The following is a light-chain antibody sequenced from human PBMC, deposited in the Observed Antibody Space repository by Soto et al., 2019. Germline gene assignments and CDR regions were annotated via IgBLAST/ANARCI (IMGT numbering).Light chain of an antibody. CDR3: CSYAGSSTWV. V-gene: IGLV2-23*02. Sequence: QSVLTQPASVSGSPGQSITISCTGTSSDVGSYNLVSWYQQHPGKAPKLMIYEVSKRPSGVSNRFSGSKSGNTASLTISGLQAEDEADYYCCSYAGSSTWVFGGGTMVTVL. CDR2: EVS. CDR1: SSDVGSYNL. J-gene: IGLJ3*02.